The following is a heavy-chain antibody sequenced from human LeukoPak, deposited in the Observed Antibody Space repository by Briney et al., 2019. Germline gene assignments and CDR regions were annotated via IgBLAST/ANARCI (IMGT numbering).Heavy chain of an antibody. CDR3: ARGLAVAGTVAFDI. D-gene: IGHD6-19*01. V-gene: IGHV4-4*07. CDR1: GGSITSYY. CDR2: IYTTGIT. Sequence: PSETLSLTCTVSGGSITSYYCSWIQQPAGKGLEWIGRIYTTGITHYNPSLRGRVSLSVDTSKNQFSLKLNSATAADTAVYYCARGLAVAGTVAFDIWGQGTKVTVSS. J-gene: IGHJ3*02.